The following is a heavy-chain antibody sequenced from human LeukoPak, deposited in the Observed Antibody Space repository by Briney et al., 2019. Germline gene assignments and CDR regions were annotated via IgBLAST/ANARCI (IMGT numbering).Heavy chain of an antibody. J-gene: IGHJ3*02. D-gene: IGHD3-3*01. Sequence: ASETLSLTCTVSGGSISSSSYYWGWIRQPPGKGLEWIGSIYYSGSTYYNPSLKSRVTISVDTSKNQFSLKLSSVTAADTAVYYCARQVRFLCFDIWGQGTMATVSS. CDR1: GGSISSSSYY. V-gene: IGHV4-39*01. CDR2: IYYSGST. CDR3: ARQVRFLCFDI.